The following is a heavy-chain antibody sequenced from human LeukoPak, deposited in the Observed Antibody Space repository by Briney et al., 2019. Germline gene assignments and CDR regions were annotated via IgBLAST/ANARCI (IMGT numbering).Heavy chain of an antibody. D-gene: IGHD1-26*01. CDR1: GGSISGTNW. CDR2: ISLRGLT. Sequence: SETLSPTCGVSGGSISGTNWWSWVRQPPGQGLEWIGEISLRGLTNYNPSLRSRLTMSLDESKNQVALNLTSVTAADTAVYYCSRESGPFSPFGFWGQGAMVSVHS. J-gene: IGHJ4*02. V-gene: IGHV4-4*02. CDR3: SRESGPFSPFGF.